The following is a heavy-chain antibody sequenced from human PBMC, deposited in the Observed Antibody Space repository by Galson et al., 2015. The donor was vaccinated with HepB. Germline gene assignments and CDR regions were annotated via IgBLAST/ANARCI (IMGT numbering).Heavy chain of an antibody. CDR2: TYYRSKWYN. Sequence: CAISGDSASSNSAAWNWIRQSPSRGLEWLGRTYYRSKWYNDYAVSVKSRITINPDTSKNQFSLQLNSVTPEDTAVYYCARDRGYQLHNYYYYYMDVWGKGTTVTVSS. V-gene: IGHV6-1*01. CDR1: GDSASSNSAA. CDR3: ARDRGYQLHNYYYYYMDV. J-gene: IGHJ6*03. D-gene: IGHD2-2*01.